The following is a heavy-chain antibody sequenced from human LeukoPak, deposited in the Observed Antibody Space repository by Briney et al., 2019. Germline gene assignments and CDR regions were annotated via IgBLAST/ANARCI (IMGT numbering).Heavy chain of an antibody. J-gene: IGHJ4*02. D-gene: IGHD3-3*01. CDR2: ISSSARTI. V-gene: IGHV3-48*04. Sequence: PGGSLRLSCKGSGFSFSAYSMNWVRQAPGKGLEWISYISSSARTIYYADSVKGRFTISRDSAKNSMYLQLNSLRVDDTALYYCARDQRVLGLLAYWGQGTLVTVSS. CDR3: ARDQRVLGLLAY. CDR1: GFSFSAYS.